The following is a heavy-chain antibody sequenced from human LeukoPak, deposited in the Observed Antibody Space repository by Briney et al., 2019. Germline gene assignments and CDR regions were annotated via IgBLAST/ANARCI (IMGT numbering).Heavy chain of an antibody. CDR1: GFTFSNYW. CDR2: INRDGSTT. D-gene: IGHD3-10*01. CDR3: ARDKESGESSEIDY. V-gene: IGHV3-74*03. Sequence: GGSLRLSCAASGFTFSNYWVHWVRQAPGKGLVWVSRINRDGSTTKYADPVKGRFTVSRDNAKNTLNLQMNSLRAEDTAVYYCARDKESGESSEIDYWGQGTLVTVSS. J-gene: IGHJ4*02.